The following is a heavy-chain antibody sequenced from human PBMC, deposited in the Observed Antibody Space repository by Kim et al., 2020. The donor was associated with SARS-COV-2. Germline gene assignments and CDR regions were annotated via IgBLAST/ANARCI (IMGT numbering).Heavy chain of an antibody. J-gene: IGHJ3*02. V-gene: IGHV4-39*01. D-gene: IGHD6-19*01. CDR1: GGSISSSSYY. CDR2: IYYSGST. CDR3: ARLEQWLVPDDAFDI. Sequence: SETLSLTCTVSGGSISSSSYYWGWIRQPPGKGLEWIGSIYYSGSTYYNPSLKSRVTISVDTSKNQFSLKLSSVTAADTAVYYCARLEQWLVPDDAFDIWGQGTMVTVSS.